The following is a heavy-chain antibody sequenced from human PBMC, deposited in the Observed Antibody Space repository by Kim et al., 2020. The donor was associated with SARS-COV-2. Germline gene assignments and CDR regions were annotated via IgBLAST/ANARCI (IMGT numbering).Heavy chain of an antibody. Sequence: SETLSLTCAVYGGSSGVYYWGWVRQPPGKGLEWIGEINQSGSTDYNPSLKSRVTISVDTSKNQLSLKLNSVTAADTAVYYCARDDWLRDRRTDYWGQGTLVSVSS. CDR2: INQSGST. D-gene: IGHD5-12*01. V-gene: IGHV4-34*01. CDR3: ARDDWLRDRRTDY. J-gene: IGHJ4*02. CDR1: GGSSGVYY.